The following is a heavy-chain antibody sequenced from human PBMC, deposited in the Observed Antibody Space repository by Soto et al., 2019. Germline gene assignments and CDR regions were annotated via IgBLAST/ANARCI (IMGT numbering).Heavy chain of an antibody. CDR1: GYSFVSSR. V-gene: IGHV5-51*01. CDR3: ARTDGYEIEY. CDR2: IYPGDSDT. D-gene: IGHD2-21*01. Sequence: GESLTISCQGSGYSFVSSRISWFRQMPGKGLEWMGSIYPGDSDTTNSPSFQGQVTMSVEKSITTVYLQWSSLKASDTAMYYCARTDGYEIEYWGQGTLVTVSS. J-gene: IGHJ4*02.